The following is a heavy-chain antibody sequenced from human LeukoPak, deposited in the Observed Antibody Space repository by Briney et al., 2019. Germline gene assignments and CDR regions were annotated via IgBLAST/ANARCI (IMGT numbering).Heavy chain of an antibody. CDR3: ARGGPTRSDFDY. D-gene: IGHD1-26*01. CDR1: GFIFSSNY. J-gene: IGHJ4*02. V-gene: IGHV3-53*01. CDR2: IFSGGST. Sequence: GGSLRLSCAASGFIFSSNYMTWVRQAPGKGLEWVSVIFSGGSTYYADSVKGRVTISRDNSKNTLYLQMNNLRGEDTAVYYCARGGPTRSDFDYWGQGTLVTVSS.